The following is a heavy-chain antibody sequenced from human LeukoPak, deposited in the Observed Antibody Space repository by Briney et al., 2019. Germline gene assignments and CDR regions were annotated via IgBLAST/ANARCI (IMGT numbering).Heavy chain of an antibody. CDR2: IYYSGST. Sequence: PSETLSLTCTVSGGSISSSNYYWAWIRQPPGKGLECIGSIYYSGSTYYNPSLKGRVTISVDTSKNQFFLKVNSVTATDTAVYYCARWPIDWGQGTLVTVSS. V-gene: IGHV4-39*01. J-gene: IGHJ4*02. CDR1: GGSISSSNYY. CDR3: ARWPID.